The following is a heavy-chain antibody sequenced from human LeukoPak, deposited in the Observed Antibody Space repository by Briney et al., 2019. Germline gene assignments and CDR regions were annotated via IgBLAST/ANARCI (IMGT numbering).Heavy chain of an antibody. CDR1: GFTVSSNY. CDR3: AKDLARFWSGYYRYYYYGMDV. J-gene: IGHJ6*02. Sequence: GGSLRLSCAASGFTVSSNYMSWVRQAPGKGLEWVSVIYSGGSTYYADSVKGRFTISRHNSKNTLYLQMNSLRAEDTAVYYCAKDLARFWSGYYRYYYYGMDVWGQGTTVTVSS. CDR2: IYSGGST. D-gene: IGHD3-3*01. V-gene: IGHV3-53*04.